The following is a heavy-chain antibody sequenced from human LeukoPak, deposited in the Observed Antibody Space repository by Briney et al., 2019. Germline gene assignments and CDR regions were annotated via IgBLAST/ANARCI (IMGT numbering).Heavy chain of an antibody. CDR3: ARDSSGWYFDY. J-gene: IGHJ4*02. CDR1: GGSISSNSYY. CDR2: MYFSGST. D-gene: IGHD6-19*01. V-gene: IGHV4-39*07. Sequence: SETLSLTCTVSGGSISSNSYYWGWIRQPPGKGLEWIGSMYFSGSTYYNPSLKSRVTISVDTSKNQFSLKVSSVTAADTAVYYCARDSSGWYFDYWGQGTLVTVSS.